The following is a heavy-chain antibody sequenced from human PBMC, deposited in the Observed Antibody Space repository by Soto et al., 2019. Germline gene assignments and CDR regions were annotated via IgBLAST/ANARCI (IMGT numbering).Heavy chain of an antibody. CDR3: ARVPAYYYDSSGYQPFDY. Sequence: SETLSLTCTVSGGSISSYYWSWIRQPPGKGLEWIGYIYYSGSTNYNPSLKSRVTISVDTSKNQFSLKLSSVTAADTAVYYCARVPAYYYDSSGYQPFDYWGQGTLVTVSS. V-gene: IGHV4-59*01. J-gene: IGHJ4*02. CDR2: IYYSGST. CDR1: GGSISSYY. D-gene: IGHD3-22*01.